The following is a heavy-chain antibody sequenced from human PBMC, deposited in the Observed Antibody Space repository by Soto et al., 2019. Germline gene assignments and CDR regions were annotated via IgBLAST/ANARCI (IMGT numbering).Heavy chain of an antibody. Sequence: PGGSMRLSCAASGLIFSSYGMHWVRQAPGKGLEWVAVIWYDGSNKYYADSVKGRFTISRDNSKNTLYLQMNSLKASDTATYYCARLGFNYDFLSGYYNVHHYYGIDVWGQGTTVTVSS. CDR1: GLIFSSYG. J-gene: IGHJ6*02. V-gene: IGHV3-33*08. CDR2: IWYDGSNK. D-gene: IGHD3-3*01. CDR3: ARLGFNYDFLSGYYNVHHYYGIDV.